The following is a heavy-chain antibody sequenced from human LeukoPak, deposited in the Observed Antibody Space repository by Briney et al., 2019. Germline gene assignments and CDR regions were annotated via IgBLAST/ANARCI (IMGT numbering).Heavy chain of an antibody. D-gene: IGHD4-17*01. V-gene: IGHV4-4*07. J-gene: IGHJ5*02. CDR3: ARSDTTVTGLDP. CDR1: GGSISSYY. Sequence: SETLSLTCTVSGGSISSYYWNWIRQPAGKGLEWIGRIYTSGSTNYNPSLKSRVTMSVDKSKNQFSLKLSSVTAADTAVYYCARSDTTVTGLDPWGQGTLVSVSS. CDR2: IYTSGST.